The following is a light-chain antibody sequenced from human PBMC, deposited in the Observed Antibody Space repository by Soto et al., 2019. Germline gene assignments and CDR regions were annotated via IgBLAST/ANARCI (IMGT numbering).Light chain of an antibody. CDR1: SSDVGGYNF. CDR2: DVS. J-gene: IGLJ3*02. Sequence: QSALTQPASVSGSPGQSITISCTGTSSDVGGYNFVSWYQQDPGKAPKLIIYDVSNRPSGVSHRFSGSKSGNTASLTISGLQPEDEDDYYCSSFTTTNSLVFGGGTKLTVL. V-gene: IGLV2-14*03. CDR3: SSFTTTNSLV.